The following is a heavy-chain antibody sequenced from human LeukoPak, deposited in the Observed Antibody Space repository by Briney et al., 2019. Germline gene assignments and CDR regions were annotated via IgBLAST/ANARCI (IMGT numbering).Heavy chain of an antibody. Sequence: PSQTLSLTCTVSGGSISSGGYYCSWSRQHPGKGLEWIGYTYYSGSTYYNPSLKSRVTISVDTSKNQFSLKLSSVTAADTAVYYCAREGLGYCSSTSCSEYYFDYWGQGTLVTVSS. J-gene: IGHJ4*02. CDR2: TYYSGST. V-gene: IGHV4-31*03. D-gene: IGHD2-2*01. CDR1: GGSISSGGYY. CDR3: AREGLGYCSSTSCSEYYFDY.